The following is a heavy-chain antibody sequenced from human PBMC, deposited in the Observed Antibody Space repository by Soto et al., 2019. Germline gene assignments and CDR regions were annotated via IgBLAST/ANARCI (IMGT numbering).Heavy chain of an antibody. J-gene: IGHJ4*02. V-gene: IGHV4-39*01. CDR2: IYYSGST. D-gene: IGHD3-9*01. Sequence: PSETLSLTCTVSGGSISSSSYYWGWIRQPPGKGLEWIGSIYYSGSTYYNPSIKSRVTISVDTSKNQFSLKLSSVTAADTAVYYCARPTFIYDILTGYQYYFDYWGQGTLVTVSS. CDR3: ARPTFIYDILTGYQYYFDY. CDR1: GGSISSSSYY.